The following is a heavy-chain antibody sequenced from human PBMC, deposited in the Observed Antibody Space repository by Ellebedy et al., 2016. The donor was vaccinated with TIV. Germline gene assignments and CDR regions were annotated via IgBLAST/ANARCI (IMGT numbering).Heavy chain of an antibody. CDR3: SRDPRLTDF. J-gene: IGHJ4*02. CDR1: GFTFSDFY. Sequence: GESLKISCAASGFTFSDFYMSWFRQAPGKGLEWLSYISGTSTSMNYADSVKGRFTISRDNAKNSVYLQMNSLRVEDTAVYYCSRDPRLTDFWGRGTLVIVSS. V-gene: IGHV3-11*06. D-gene: IGHD3-9*01. CDR2: ISGTSTSM.